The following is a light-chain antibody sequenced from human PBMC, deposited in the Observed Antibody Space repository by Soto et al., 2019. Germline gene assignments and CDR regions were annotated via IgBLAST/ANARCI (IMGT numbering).Light chain of an antibody. J-gene: IGKJ2*01. Sequence: EFVLTQSPGTLSLSPGERATLSCRASQTVSSNYLAWYQHKPGQAPRLLIYGSSNRAAGIPDRFSGSESGTDFTLTISRLEPDDFAVYYCQQFGGSPMYIFGQGTKVEIK. CDR3: QQFGGSPMYI. CDR2: GSS. V-gene: IGKV3-20*01. CDR1: QTVSSNY.